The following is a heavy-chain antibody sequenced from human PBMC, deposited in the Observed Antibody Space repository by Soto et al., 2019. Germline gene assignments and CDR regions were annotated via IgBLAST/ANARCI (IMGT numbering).Heavy chain of an antibody. J-gene: IGHJ5*02. CDR1: GGSFSGYY. Sequence: SETLSLTCAVYGGSFSGYYWSWIRQPPGKGLEWIGEINHSGSTNYNPSLKSRVTISVDTSKNQFSLKLSSVTAADTAVYYCERGRGRNCFDPWGQGTLVTVSS. CDR2: INHSGST. V-gene: IGHV4-34*01. CDR3: ERGRGRNCFDP.